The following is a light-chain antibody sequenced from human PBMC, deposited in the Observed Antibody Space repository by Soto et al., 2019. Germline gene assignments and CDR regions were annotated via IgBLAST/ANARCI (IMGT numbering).Light chain of an antibody. V-gene: IGKV3-15*01. CDR3: QQYNKRHRK. Sequence: IVMTHSPSTLSVSPGERSTLSCRASQSVSSNLAWYQQKPGQAPRLLIYGASTRATGIPARFSGSGSGTEFTPTISSTQSEDFEVYYRQQYNKRHRKFGQGNKVDIK. J-gene: IGKJ1*01. CDR2: GAS. CDR1: QSVSSN.